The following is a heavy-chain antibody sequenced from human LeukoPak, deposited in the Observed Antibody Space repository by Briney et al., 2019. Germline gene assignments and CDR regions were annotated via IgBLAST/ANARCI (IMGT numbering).Heavy chain of an antibody. CDR3: ARAGYYDSSGFYAPDAFDI. CDR2: VYSGGST. CDR1: GFTVSSDY. V-gene: IGHV3-53*01. D-gene: IGHD3-22*01. Sequence: GGSLRLSCAASGFTVSSDYMTWVRQAPGKGLEWVSFVYSGGSTYYEDSVKGRFTISRDSSKNTLFLQMNSLRVGDTAVYYCARAGYYDSSGFYAPDAFDIWGQGTVVTVSS. J-gene: IGHJ3*02.